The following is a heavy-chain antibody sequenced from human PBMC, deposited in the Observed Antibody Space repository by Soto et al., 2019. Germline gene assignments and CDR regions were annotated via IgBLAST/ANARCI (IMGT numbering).Heavy chain of an antibody. CDR2: MNPNSANT. CDR1: GYTFTSYD. CDR3: AREGVRGMAV. V-gene: IGHV1-8*01. J-gene: IGHJ6*02. Sequence: QVQLVQSGAEVKKPGPSVKVSCKASGYTFTSYDINLVRQATGQGLEWMGWMNPNSANTGYAQKVQGRVTMTRNTSRSTAYMERSTLGSEHTVVYYSAREGVRGMAVWGQAATVSVSS. D-gene: IGHD3-16*01.